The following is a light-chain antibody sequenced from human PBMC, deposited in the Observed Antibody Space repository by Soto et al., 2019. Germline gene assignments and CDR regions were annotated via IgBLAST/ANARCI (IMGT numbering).Light chain of an antibody. CDR1: QDINNR. CDR3: LKVTNCPRT. J-gene: IGKJ1*01. Sequence: DIQMTQAPSSVSASVGDRVTITCRASQDINNRVAWFQQRPGRAPKYLIQAASILQRRFPSRCSATGSGTDFTLTIDSLQPEDFAPYYCLKVTNCPRTCGQGTKLEIK. CDR2: AAS. V-gene: IGKV1-12*01.